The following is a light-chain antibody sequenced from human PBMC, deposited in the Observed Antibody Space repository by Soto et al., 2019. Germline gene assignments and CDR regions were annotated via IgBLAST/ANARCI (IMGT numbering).Light chain of an antibody. J-gene: IGLJ2*01. Sequence: QYVLTQAASESGSPGQSITISCTGTSSYVGSYNLVSWYQKHPGKAPKLMIYEGSKRPSGVSNRFSGSKSGNTASLTISGLQAEDEADYYCCSYAGSSTHVVFGGGTKLTVL. CDR2: EGS. CDR3: CSYAGSSTHVV. CDR1: SSYVGSYNL. V-gene: IGLV2-23*01.